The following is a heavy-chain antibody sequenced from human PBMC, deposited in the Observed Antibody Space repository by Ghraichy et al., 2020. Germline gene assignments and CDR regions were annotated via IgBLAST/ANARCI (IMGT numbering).Heavy chain of an antibody. J-gene: IGHJ4*02. Sequence: SETLSLTCAVYGGSFSGYYWSWIRQPPGKGLEWIGEINHSGSTNYNPSLKSRVTISVDTSKNQFSLKLSSVTAADTAVYYCARGDSGSFPFDYWGQGPLVTVSS. CDR1: GGSFSGYY. D-gene: IGHD1-26*01. CDR3: ARGDSGSFPFDY. CDR2: INHSGST. V-gene: IGHV4-34*01.